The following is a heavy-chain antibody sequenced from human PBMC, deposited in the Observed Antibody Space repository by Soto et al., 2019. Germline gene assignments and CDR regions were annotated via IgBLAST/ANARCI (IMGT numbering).Heavy chain of an antibody. Sequence: QVQLVESGGGVVQPGRSLRLSCAASGFTFSSYGMHWVRQAPGKGLEWVAVIWYDGSNKYYADSVKGRFTISRDNSKNTLYLKMNSLRAEATAVYYCARVGVPLAPPPSWAVDYWGQGTLVTVSS. V-gene: IGHV3-33*01. D-gene: IGHD2-2*01. CDR2: IWYDGSNK. J-gene: IGHJ4*02. CDR3: ARVGVPLAPPPSWAVDY. CDR1: GFTFSSYG.